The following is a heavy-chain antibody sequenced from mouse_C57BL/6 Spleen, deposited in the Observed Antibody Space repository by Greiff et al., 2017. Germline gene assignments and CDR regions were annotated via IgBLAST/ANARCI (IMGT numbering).Heavy chain of an antibody. Sequence: EVNLVESGGGLVKPGGSLKLSCAASGFTFSDYGMHWVRQAPEKGLEWVAYISSGISTIYYADTVKGRFTISRDNAKNTLFLQMTSLRSEDTAMYYCARRTAQATSFDYWGQGTTLTVSS. CDR3: ARRTAQATSFDY. J-gene: IGHJ2*01. V-gene: IGHV5-17*01. D-gene: IGHD3-2*02. CDR2: ISSGISTI. CDR1: GFTFSDYG.